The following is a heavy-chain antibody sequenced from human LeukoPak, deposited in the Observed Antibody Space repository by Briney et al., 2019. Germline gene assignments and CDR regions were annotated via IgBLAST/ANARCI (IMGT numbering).Heavy chain of an antibody. V-gene: IGHV4-4*07. CDR3: ARESRIVEGDGYYIDV. J-gene: IGHJ6*03. Sequence: SETLSLTCAVSGGSINNYYWSWIRQPAGKGLEWIGRIYISRGTTYNPSLRSRVIMSVDASKNQFSLQLTSVTAADTAVYYCARESRIVEGDGYYIDVWGKGTTVTISS. CDR1: GGSINNYY. D-gene: IGHD1-26*01. CDR2: IYISRGT.